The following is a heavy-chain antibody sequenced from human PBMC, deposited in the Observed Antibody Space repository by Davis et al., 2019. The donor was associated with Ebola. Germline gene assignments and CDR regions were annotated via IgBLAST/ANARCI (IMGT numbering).Heavy chain of an antibody. V-gene: IGHV4-30-2*01. CDR1: GGSISNSGSA. Sequence: MPSETLSLTCTVSGGSISNSGSAWSWVRQPPGKGLEWIGYVYHTGSTYYNPSLKSRVTISVDTSKNQFSLKLSSVTAADTAVYYCARDDKYYYGMDVWGQGTTVTVSS. D-gene: IGHD3-9*01. CDR2: VYHTGST. CDR3: ARDDKYYYGMDV. J-gene: IGHJ6*02.